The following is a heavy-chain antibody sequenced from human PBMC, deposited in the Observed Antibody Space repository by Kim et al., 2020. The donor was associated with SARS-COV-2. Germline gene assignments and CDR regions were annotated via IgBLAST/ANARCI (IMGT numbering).Heavy chain of an antibody. CDR2: ISYDGSRE. V-gene: IGHV3-30*18. CDR1: GFTFSAYG. Sequence: GGSLRLSCAASGFTFSAYGMHWVRQAPGKGLEWVAIISYDGSREYYVDYVKGRFTISRDNSKNTLYLQMNSLRAEDTAVYYCAKDYRFWSGYCDYWGQGILVTVSS. CDR3: AKDYRFWSGYCDY. D-gene: IGHD3-3*01. J-gene: IGHJ4*02.